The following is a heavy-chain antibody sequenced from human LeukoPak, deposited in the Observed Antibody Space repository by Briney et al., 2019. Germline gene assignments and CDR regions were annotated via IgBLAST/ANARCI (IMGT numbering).Heavy chain of an antibody. CDR3: AAESTIGLGSGYSNDAFDI. CDR1: GFTFTRSA. J-gene: IGHJ3*02. CDR2: IVVGSGNT. Sequence: ASVKVSCKASGFTFTRSAMQWVRQARGQRLEWIGWIVVGSGNTNYAQKFQERVTITRDMSTSTAYMELSSLRSEDTAVYYCAAESTIGLGSGYSNDAFDIWGRGTMVTVSS. V-gene: IGHV1-58*02. D-gene: IGHD3-22*01.